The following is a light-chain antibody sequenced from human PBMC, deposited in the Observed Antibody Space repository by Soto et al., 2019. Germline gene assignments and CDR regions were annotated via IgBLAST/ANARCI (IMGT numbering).Light chain of an antibody. J-gene: IGKJ4*01. CDR3: QQFGRYPLT. CDR1: QSVRNNY. V-gene: IGKV3-20*01. CDR2: GAS. Sequence: EIVLTQSPGTLSLSAGERDTLSCRASQSVRNNYLAWYQQKPGQAPRFLIYGASARATGIPERFSGGGSGTDFTLTISRLEPEDFAVYYCQQFGRYPLTFGGGTKVDIK.